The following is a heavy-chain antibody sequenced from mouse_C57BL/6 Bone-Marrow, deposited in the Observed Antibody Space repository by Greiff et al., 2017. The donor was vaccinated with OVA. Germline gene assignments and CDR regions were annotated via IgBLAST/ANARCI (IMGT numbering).Heavy chain of an antibody. CDR3: TTSGATWFAY. CDR1: GFNIKDDY. V-gene: IGHV14-4*01. D-gene: IGHD3-1*01. CDR2: IDPENGDT. J-gene: IGHJ3*01. Sequence: VQLKQSGAELVRPGASVKLSCTASGFNIKDDYMLWVKQRPEQGLEWIGWIDPENGDTEYASKFQGKATITADTSSNTAYLQLSSLTSEDTAVYYCTTSGATWFAYWGQGTLVTVSA.